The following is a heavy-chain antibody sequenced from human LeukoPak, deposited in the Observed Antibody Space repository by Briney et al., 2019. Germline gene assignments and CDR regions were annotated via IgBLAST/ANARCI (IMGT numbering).Heavy chain of an antibody. Sequence: AXXXXXXAXXXGLEWVSTISGSGGTTNYADSVKGRFTFSRDNSKNTLYLQMNSLRAEDTAVYYCTKDLPDYGDYIEGYWGQGTLVTVSS. CDR1: A. J-gene: IGHJ4*02. CDR2: ISGSGGTT. CDR3: TKDLPDYGDYIEGY. V-gene: IGHV3-23*01. D-gene: IGHD4-17*01.